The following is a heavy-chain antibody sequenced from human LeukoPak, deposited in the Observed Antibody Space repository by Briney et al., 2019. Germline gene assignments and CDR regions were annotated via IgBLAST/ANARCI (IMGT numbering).Heavy chain of an antibody. CDR1: GGTFSSYA. V-gene: IGHV1-69*06. J-gene: IGHJ4*02. D-gene: IGHD3-10*01. CDR3: ARVVYGSGIMYY. Sequence: SVKVSCKASGGTFSSYAISWVRQAPGQGLEWMGGIIPIFGTANYAQKFQGRVTITADKSTSTAYMELSSLRSEDTAVYYCARVVYGSGIMYYWGQGTLVTVSS. CDR2: IIPIFGTA.